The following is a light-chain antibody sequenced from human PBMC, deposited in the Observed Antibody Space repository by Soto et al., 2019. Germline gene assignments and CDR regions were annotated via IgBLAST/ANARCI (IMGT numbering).Light chain of an antibody. CDR2: EVS. Sequence: QSALTQPVSVSGSPGQSITISCTGTSSDVGGYNYVSWYQQHPGKAPKLMIYEVSNRPSEVSNRFSGSKSGNTASLTISGLQAEDEGNYYCSSYTSGSTLVVFGGGTTLTVL. CDR1: SSDVGGYNY. V-gene: IGLV2-14*01. CDR3: SSYTSGSTLVV. J-gene: IGLJ2*01.